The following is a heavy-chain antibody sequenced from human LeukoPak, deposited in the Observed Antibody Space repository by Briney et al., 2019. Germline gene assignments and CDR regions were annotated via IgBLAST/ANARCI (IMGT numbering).Heavy chain of an antibody. CDR2: ISQNGGEK. J-gene: IGHJ4*01. D-gene: IGHD6-13*01. CDR3: ARDVTAAGPYFDL. V-gene: IGHV3-7*01. CDR1: GFAFSDYW. Sequence: PGGSLRLSCAVSGFAFSDYWMNWVRQAPGKGLEWVASISQNGGEKSYVDSVKGRFTISRDNPKNSLYLQMSSLRAEDTAVYYCARDVTAAGPYFDLWGQGTLVTVSS.